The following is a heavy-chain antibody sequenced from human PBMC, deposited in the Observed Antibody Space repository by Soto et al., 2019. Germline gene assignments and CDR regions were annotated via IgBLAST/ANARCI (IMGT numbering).Heavy chain of an antibody. Sequence: EVQLVESRGGLVQPGGSLRLACAASGFTFSSYWMSWVRQAPGKGLEWVANIKQDGSEKYYVDSVKGRFIISRDNAKNSRYLQMNSLRAEDTAVYYCARRAIMNTFGGVIVPNPYFDYCGQGTLVTVSS. CDR1: GFTFSSYW. CDR3: ARRAIMNTFGGVIVPNPYFDY. CDR2: IKQDGSEK. J-gene: IGHJ4*02. D-gene: IGHD3-16*02. V-gene: IGHV3-7*01.